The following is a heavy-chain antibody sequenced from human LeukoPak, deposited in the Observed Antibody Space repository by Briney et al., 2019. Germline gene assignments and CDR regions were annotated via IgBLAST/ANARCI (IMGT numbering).Heavy chain of an antibody. V-gene: IGHV3-21*01. CDR2: ISSSSSYI. D-gene: IGHD1-26*01. J-gene: IGHJ3*02. Sequence: GGSLRLSCAASGFTFSSYSMNWVRQAPAKGLEWVSSISSSSSYIYYADSVKGRFTISRDNAKNSLYLQMNSLRAEDTAVYYCARSPYGGSDAFDIWGQGTMVTVSS. CDR3: ARSPYGGSDAFDI. CDR1: GFTFSSYS.